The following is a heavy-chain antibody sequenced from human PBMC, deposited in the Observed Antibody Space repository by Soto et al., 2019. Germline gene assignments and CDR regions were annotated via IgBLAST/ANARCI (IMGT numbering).Heavy chain of an antibody. Sequence: QVQLVQSGAEVKKPGSSVKVSCKASGGTFSSYAINWVRQAPGQGLEWMGGIIRIFGTPDYAQRFQGRVTITADESTSTAYMELSSLRSEDTAVDYCARQGSNEYYYDGMDVWGQGTTVTVSS. J-gene: IGHJ6*02. D-gene: IGHD3-10*01. CDR3: ARQGSNEYYYDGMDV. CDR1: GGTFSSYA. CDR2: IIRIFGTP. V-gene: IGHV1-69*12.